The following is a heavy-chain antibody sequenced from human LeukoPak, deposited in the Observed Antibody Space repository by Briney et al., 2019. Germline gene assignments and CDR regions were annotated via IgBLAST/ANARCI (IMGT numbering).Heavy chain of an antibody. CDR3: GRDDGYCGGDCYSGVDY. V-gene: IGHV1-46*01. Sequence: ASVKVSCKASGYMFTNYYMHWVRQAPGQGLEWMVVINTSDGGTSYAQKFQGRVTVTRDTSTSTVYMELSSLRSEDTAVYYCGRDDGYCGGDCYSGVDYWGQGTLVTVSS. D-gene: IGHD2-21*02. CDR1: GYMFTNYY. CDR2: INTSDGGT. J-gene: IGHJ4*02.